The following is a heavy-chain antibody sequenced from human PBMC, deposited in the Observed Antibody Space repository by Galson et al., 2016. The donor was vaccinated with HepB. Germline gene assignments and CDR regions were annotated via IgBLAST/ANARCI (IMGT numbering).Heavy chain of an antibody. Sequence: SLRLSCADSGFTFTSYSMNWVRQTPGKGPEWLSYVGSLGDNNIYYADSVRGRFTISIDNAKNSVYPQMNNLRDEDTAVYYCTRDVGYCRGGGCYRWFDPWGQGTLVTVSS. CDR1: GFTFTSYS. D-gene: IGHD2-15*01. CDR3: TRDVGYCRGGGCYRWFDP. CDR2: VGSLGDNNI. J-gene: IGHJ5*02. V-gene: IGHV3-48*02.